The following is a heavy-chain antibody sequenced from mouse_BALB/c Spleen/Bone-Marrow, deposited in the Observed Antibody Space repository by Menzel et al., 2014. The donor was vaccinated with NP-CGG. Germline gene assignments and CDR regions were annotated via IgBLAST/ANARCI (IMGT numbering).Heavy chain of an antibody. V-gene: IGHV5-17*02. CDR3: ARDDGYYIRNAMDY. D-gene: IGHD2-3*01. J-gene: IGHJ4*01. CDR1: GFTFSSFG. CDR2: ISSGTSTI. Sequence: EVKLMESGGGFVHPGGSRKLSCAASGFTFSSFGMHWVRQAPERGLEWVAYISSGTSTIYYADTVKGRFTISRDNPKNTLFLQMSSLRSEDTAIYYCARDDGYYIRNAMDYWGQGTSVTVSS.